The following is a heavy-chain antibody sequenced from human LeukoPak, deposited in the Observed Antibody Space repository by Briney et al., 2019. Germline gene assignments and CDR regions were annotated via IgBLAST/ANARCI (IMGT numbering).Heavy chain of an antibody. V-gene: IGHV3-21*01. D-gene: IGHD3-9*01. J-gene: IGHJ4*02. CDR1: GFTFSSYS. CDR2: ISSSSSYI. CDR3: ARTRYYDILTGYYGYFDY. Sequence: GGSLRLSCAASGFTFSSYSMNWVRQAPGKGLEWVSSISSSSSYIYYADSVKGRFTISRDNAKNSLYLQMNSLRAEDTAVYYCARTRYYDILTGYYGYFDYWGQGTLVTVSS.